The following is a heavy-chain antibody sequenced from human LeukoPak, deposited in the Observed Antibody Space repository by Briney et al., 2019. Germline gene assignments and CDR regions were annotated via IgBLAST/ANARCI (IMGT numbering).Heavy chain of an antibody. CDR2: ISYDGSNR. CDR1: GLTFSSYG. Sequence: PGGSLRLSCAVSGLTFSSYGMHWVRQAPGKGLEWVAVISYDGSNRYYADSVKGRFTISRDNDRNTLYLQMNSLRAEDTAVYYCARANGDLWVDYWGQGTLVTVSS. CDR3: ARANGDLWVDY. J-gene: IGHJ4*02. V-gene: IGHV3-30*03. D-gene: IGHD4-17*01.